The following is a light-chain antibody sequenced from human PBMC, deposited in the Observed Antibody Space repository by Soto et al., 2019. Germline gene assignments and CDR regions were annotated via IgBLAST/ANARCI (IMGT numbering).Light chain of an antibody. CDR1: QSVSSN. V-gene: IGKV3-15*01. CDR2: GAS. J-gene: IGKJ1*01. CDR3: QQYNNWPWT. Sequence: DIVITHSPATPSKNPGERATLSCRASQSVSSNLAWYQQKPGQAPRLLIYGASTRATGIPARFSGSGSGTEFTLPISSLQSEDFAVYYCQQYNNWPWTFGQGTKWISN.